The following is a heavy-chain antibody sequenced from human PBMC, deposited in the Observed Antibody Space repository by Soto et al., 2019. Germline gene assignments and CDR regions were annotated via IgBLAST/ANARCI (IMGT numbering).Heavy chain of an antibody. CDR2: ISGSGGST. CDR3: AKSKQWLVSYFDY. D-gene: IGHD6-19*01. V-gene: IGHV3-23*01. CDR1: GFTFSSYA. Sequence: GGSLRLSCAASGFTFSSYATSWVRQAPGKGLEWVSAISGSGGSTYYADSVKGRFTISRDNSKNTLYLQMNSLRAEDTAVYYCAKSKQWLVSYFDYWGQGTLVTVSS. J-gene: IGHJ4*02.